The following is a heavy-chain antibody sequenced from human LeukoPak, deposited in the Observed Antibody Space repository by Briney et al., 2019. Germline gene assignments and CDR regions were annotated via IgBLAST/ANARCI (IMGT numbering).Heavy chain of an antibody. CDR3: ARVGYYDFWSGPTSGFDL. CDR2: INSDGSST. V-gene: IGHV3-74*01. Sequence: GGSLRLSCAASGFTFSSYWMHWVRQAPGKGLVWVSRINSDGSSTSYADSVKGRFTISRDNAKNTLYLQMNSLRAEDTAVYYCARVGYYDFWSGPTSGFDLWGRGTLVTVSS. J-gene: IGHJ2*01. CDR1: GFTFSSYW. D-gene: IGHD3-3*01.